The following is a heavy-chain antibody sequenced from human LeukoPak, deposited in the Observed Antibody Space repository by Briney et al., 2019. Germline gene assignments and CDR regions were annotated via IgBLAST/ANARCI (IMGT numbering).Heavy chain of an antibody. D-gene: IGHD3-10*01. CDR2: ISYDGSNK. Sequence: GRSLRLSCAASGFTFSSYAMHWVRQAPGKRLEWVAVISYDGSNKYYADSVKGRFTISRDNSKNTLYLQMNSLRAEDTAVYYCARADGVELLWFGELLYGMDVWGQGTTVTVSS. V-gene: IGHV3-30-3*01. CDR1: GFTFSSYA. CDR3: ARADGVELLWFGELLYGMDV. J-gene: IGHJ6*02.